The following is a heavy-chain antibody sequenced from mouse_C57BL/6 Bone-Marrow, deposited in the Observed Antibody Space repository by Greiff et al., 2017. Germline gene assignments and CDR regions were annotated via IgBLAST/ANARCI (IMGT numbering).Heavy chain of an antibody. CDR1: GYTFTSYW. V-gene: IGHV1-53*01. J-gene: IGHJ1*03. D-gene: IGHD1-1*01. CDR3: ARPSITTVVRWYFDV. Sequence: QVQLQQPGTELVKPGASVKLSCKASGYTFTSYWMHWVKQRPGQGLEWIGNINPSNGGTNYNEKFKCKATLTVDKSSSTAYMQLSSLTSEDSAVYSCARPSITTVVRWYFDVWGTGTTVTVSS. CDR2: INPSNGGT.